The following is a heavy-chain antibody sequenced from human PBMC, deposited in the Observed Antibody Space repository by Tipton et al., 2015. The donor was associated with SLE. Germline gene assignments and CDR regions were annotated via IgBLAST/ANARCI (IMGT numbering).Heavy chain of an antibody. CDR2: IYSSGSS. V-gene: IGHV4-59*11. J-gene: IGHJ3*02. CDR3: ARTTGLDAFDI. Sequence: TLSLTCTVSGGSISSHYWSWIRQPPGKGLEWIGYIYSSGSSNHNPSLKSRVNILVDTSKNQFSLKLSSVTAADTAVYYCARTTGLDAFDIWGQGTMVTVSA. CDR1: GGSISSHY. D-gene: IGHD1-1*01.